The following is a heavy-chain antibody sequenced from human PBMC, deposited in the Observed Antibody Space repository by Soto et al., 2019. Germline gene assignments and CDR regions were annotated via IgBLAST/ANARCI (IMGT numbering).Heavy chain of an antibody. CDR2: VFYGGT. V-gene: IGHV4-59*01. CDR3: ASYRGAFYFDS. Sequence: XTLSLPCSVSGRSLSSNYWSWIRQSPDKGLEWLGYVFYGGTDYNPSLEGRVSMSVETPKSQFSLKLTSVTAADTAVYYCASYRGAFYFDSWGQGIQGTVSS. D-gene: IGHD4-4*01. J-gene: IGHJ4*02. CDR1: GRSLSSNY.